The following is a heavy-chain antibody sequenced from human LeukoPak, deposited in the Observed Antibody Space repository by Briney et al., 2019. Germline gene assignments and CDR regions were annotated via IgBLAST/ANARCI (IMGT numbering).Heavy chain of an antibody. J-gene: IGHJ4*02. D-gene: IGHD3-22*01. CDR2: ISGSGGST. V-gene: IGHV3-23*01. CDR3: AKVPGAMIVVGY. Sequence: GGSLRLSCAASGSTFSSYAMSWVRQAPGKGLEWVSAISGSGGSTYYADSVKGRFTISRDNSKNTLYLQMNSLRAEDTAVYYCAKVPGAMIVVGYWGQGNLVTVSS. CDR1: GSTFSSYA.